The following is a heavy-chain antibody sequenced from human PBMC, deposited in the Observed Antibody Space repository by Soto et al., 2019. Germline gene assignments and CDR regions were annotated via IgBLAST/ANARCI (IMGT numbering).Heavy chain of an antibody. J-gene: IGHJ4*02. CDR3: AKRGVDTFGLSY. CDR2: INTDGSST. V-gene: IGHV3-74*01. CDR1: GFTFSSFW. D-gene: IGHD3-10*01. Sequence: EVQLVESGGGLVQPGGSLRLSCAVSGFTFSSFWMHWVRQAPGEGLVWVSRINTDGSSTSYADSVKGRFTISRDNAKNTLDLQMNTIRVEDTAMYYCAKRGVDTFGLSYWGQGTLVTVSS.